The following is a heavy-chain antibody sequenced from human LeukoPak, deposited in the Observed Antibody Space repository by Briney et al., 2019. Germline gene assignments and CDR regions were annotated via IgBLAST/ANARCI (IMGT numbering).Heavy chain of an antibody. CDR2: ISYDGSNK. J-gene: IGHJ4*02. D-gene: IGHD6-6*01. CDR3: ARDSSSAIDY. Sequence: PGGSLRLSCAASGFTFSSYAKHWVRQAPGKGLEWVAVISYDGSNKYYADSVKGRFTISRDNSKNTLYLQMNSLRAEDTAVYYCARDSSSAIDYWGQGTLVTVSS. V-gene: IGHV3-30*04. CDR1: GFTFSSYA.